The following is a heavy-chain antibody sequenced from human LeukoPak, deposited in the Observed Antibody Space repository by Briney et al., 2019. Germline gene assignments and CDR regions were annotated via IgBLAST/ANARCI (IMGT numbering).Heavy chain of an antibody. CDR2: LEPSGSER. CDR1: GFTIGSHF. Sequence: PGGSLRLSCAVSGFTIGSHFMGWVRHLPGKGLQCVAILEPSGSERNYVDSVKGRFSISRDNAQNSLSLQMNNLSADDTAVYYCARLGATSSGKYCFDSWGQGTLVTVSS. D-gene: IGHD2/OR15-2a*01. CDR3: ARLGATSSGKYCFDS. J-gene: IGHJ4*02. V-gene: IGHV3-7*01.